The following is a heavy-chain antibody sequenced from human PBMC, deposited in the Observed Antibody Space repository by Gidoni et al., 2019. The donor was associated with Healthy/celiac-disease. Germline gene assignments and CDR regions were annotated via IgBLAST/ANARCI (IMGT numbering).Heavy chain of an antibody. CDR2: INPNSGGT. J-gene: IGHJ3*02. Sequence: QVQLVQSGAEVKKPGASVKVSCMASGSTFTGYYLHWVRQAPGPGLEWLGWINPNSGGTNYAKKFQGRVTMTRDTSISTAYMELSRLRSDDTAVYYCARVRYCGGDCYSFGPLDIWGQGTMVTVSS. CDR1: GSTFTGYY. V-gene: IGHV1-2*02. CDR3: ARVRYCGGDCYSFGPLDI. D-gene: IGHD2-21*01.